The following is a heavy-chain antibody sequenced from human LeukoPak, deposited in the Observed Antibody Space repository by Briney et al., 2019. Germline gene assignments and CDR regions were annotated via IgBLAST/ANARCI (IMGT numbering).Heavy chain of an antibody. V-gene: IGHV4-59*01. CDR2: IYYSGST. CDR3: ARVEYSSSWYGKYYFDY. Sequence: SETLSLTCTVSGGSLSSYYWSWVRQPPGKGLEWIWDIYYSGSTNYNPSLKSRVTISVDTSKNQFSLKLSSVTAADTAVYYCARVEYSSSWYGKYYFDYWGQGTLVTVSS. CDR1: GGSLSSYY. D-gene: IGHD6-13*01. J-gene: IGHJ4*02.